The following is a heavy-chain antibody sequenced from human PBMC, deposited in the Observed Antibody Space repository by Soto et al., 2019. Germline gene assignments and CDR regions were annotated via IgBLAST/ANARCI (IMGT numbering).Heavy chain of an antibody. CDR1: GGSINSGGYC. CDR3: SRVILV. J-gene: IGHJ4*02. D-gene: IGHD2-21*01. V-gene: IGHV4-31*03. CDR2: IAYAGST. Sequence: QVQLQESGPGLVKPSQTLSLTCTVSGGSINSGGYCWSWIRQHPGKGLDWIGCIAYAGSTSYNPSLRGRVTTSVDTAKNRFSLKLTSVTAADTAVYYCSRVILVWGQGALITVSS.